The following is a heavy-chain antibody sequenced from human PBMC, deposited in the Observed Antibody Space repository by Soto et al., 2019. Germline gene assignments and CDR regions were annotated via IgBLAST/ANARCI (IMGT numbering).Heavy chain of an antibody. CDR3: ASQWEQLGPVGY. CDR2: ISGSGGST. D-gene: IGHD1-26*01. V-gene: IGHV3-23*01. J-gene: IGHJ4*02. Sequence: GGSLRLSCAASGFTFSSYAMSWVRQAPGKGLEWVSAISGSGGSTYYADSVKGRFTISRDNSKNTLYLQMNSLRAEDTAVYYFASQWEQLGPVGYRGQGTLVTVSA. CDR1: GFTFSSYA.